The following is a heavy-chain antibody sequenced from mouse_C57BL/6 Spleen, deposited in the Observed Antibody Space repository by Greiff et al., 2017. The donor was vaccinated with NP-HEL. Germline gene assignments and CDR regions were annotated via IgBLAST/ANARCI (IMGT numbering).Heavy chain of an antibody. J-gene: IGHJ3*01. D-gene: IGHD2-1*01. V-gene: IGHV1-58*01. CDR3: ARGAQSTMVTTAGFAY. CDR2: IYIGNGYT. Sequence: EVKVEESGAELVRPGSSVKMSCKTSGYTFTSYGINWVKQRPGQGLEWIGYIYIGNGYTEYNEKFKGKATLTSDKSSSTAYMQLSSLTSEDSAIYFCARGAQSTMVTTAGFAYWGQGTLVTVSA. CDR1: GYTFTSYG.